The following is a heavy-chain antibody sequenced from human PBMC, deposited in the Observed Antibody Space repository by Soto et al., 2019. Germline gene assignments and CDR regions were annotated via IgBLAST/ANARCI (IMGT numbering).Heavy chain of an antibody. Sequence: GESLKISCAASGFTFSRYAMTWVRQAPGQGLEWVSTIISTGGTTYYADSVKGRFTISRDNSKNTLYLQMNSLRAEDTAVYYCAKVYGDYYHAFPMWGQGTMVTVSS. J-gene: IGHJ3*02. V-gene: IGHV3-23*01. CDR2: IISTGGTT. CDR3: AKVYGDYYHAFPM. D-gene: IGHD4-17*01. CDR1: GFTFSRYA.